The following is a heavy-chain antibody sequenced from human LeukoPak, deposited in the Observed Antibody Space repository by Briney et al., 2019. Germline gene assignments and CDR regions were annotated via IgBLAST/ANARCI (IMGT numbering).Heavy chain of an antibody. V-gene: IGHV4-59*08. Sequence: PSETLSLTCTVSGGSISSYYWSWIRQPPGKGLEWIGYIYYSGSTNYNPSLKSRVTISVDTSKNQFSLKLSSVTAADTAVYYCARLRGSGWYRESYYYGMDVWGQGTTVTVSS. CDR3: ARLRGSGWYRESYYYGMDV. CDR1: GGSISSYY. D-gene: IGHD6-19*01. J-gene: IGHJ6*02. CDR2: IYYSGST.